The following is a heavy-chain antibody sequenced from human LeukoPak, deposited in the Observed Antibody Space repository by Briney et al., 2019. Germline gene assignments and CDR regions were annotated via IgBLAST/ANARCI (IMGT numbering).Heavy chain of an antibody. Sequence: GSLRLSCAASGFTFSSYSMNWVRQAPGKGLEWVSSISSSSSYIYYADSVKGRFTISRDNAKNSLYLQMNSLRAEDTAVYYCAKVNWDDAFDIWGQGTMVTVSS. CDR3: AKVNWDDAFDI. CDR2: ISSSSSYI. J-gene: IGHJ3*02. D-gene: IGHD1-1*01. V-gene: IGHV3-21*04. CDR1: GFTFSSYS.